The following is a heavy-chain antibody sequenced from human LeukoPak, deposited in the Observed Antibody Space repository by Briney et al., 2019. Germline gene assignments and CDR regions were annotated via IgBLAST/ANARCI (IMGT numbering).Heavy chain of an antibody. D-gene: IGHD2-2*03. CDR1: GGSISSYY. CDR2: MYHSGSS. V-gene: IGHV4-59*01. J-gene: IGHJ5*02. CDR3: ARWLDGGWFAP. Sequence: SETLSLTCTVSGGSISSYYWSWIRQPPGKGLEWIGYMYHSGSSNYNPSLKGRVTVSVDTSKNQFSLKVSSVTAADTAVYYCARWLDGGWFAPWGQGTLVTVSS.